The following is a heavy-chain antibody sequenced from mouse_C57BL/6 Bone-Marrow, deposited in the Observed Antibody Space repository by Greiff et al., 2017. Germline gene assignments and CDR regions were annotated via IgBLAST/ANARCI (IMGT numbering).Heavy chain of an antibody. D-gene: IGHD2-2*01. Sequence: EVMLVESGGGLVKPGGSLKLSCAASGFTFSSYTMSWVRQTPEKRLEWVATISGGGGNTYYPDSVKGRFTISRDNAKNTLYLQMSSLRSEDTALYYCARHSTTMVTTGDYWGQGTTLTVSS. CDR3: ARHSTTMVTTGDY. J-gene: IGHJ2*01. CDR1: GFTFSSYT. CDR2: ISGGGGNT. V-gene: IGHV5-9*01.